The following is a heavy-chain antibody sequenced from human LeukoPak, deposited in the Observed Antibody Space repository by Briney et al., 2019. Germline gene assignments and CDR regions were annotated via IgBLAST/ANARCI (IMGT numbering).Heavy chain of an antibody. J-gene: IGHJ4*02. CDR3: AKGTSMIVVVTDSFDY. D-gene: IGHD3-22*01. Sequence: GGSLRLSCAASGFTFSSYAMSWVRQAPGKGLEWVSTISGSGGSTYYADSVKGRFTISRDNSKNTLYLQMNSLRAEDTAVYYCAKGTSMIVVVTDSFDYWDQGTLVTVSS. V-gene: IGHV3-23*01. CDR2: ISGSGGST. CDR1: GFTFSSYA.